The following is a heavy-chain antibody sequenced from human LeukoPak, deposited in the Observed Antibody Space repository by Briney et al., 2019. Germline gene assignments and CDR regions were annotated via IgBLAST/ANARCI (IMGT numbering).Heavy chain of an antibody. V-gene: IGHV4-4*07. CDR2: IYTSGST. J-gene: IGHJ4*02. CDR3: ARDGYSSSWHFFDY. Sequence: SETLSLTCTVAGGSISSYYWSWIRQPAGKGLEWIGRIYTSGSTNYNPSLKSRVTMSVDTSKNQFSLKLSSVTAADMAVYYCARDGYSSSWHFFDYWGQGTLVTVSS. CDR1: GGSISSYY. D-gene: IGHD6-13*01.